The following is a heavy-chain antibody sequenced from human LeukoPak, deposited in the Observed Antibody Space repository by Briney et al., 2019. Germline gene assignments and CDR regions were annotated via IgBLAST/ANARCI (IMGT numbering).Heavy chain of an antibody. Sequence: SGGSLRLSCAASGFTFSSYAMSWVRQAPGKWLEWVSAISGSGGSTYYADSVKGRFTISRDNSKNTLYLQMNSLRAEDTAVYYCARGGCGVVIGMIDYWGQGTLATVSS. CDR1: GFTFSSYA. CDR3: ARGGCGVVIGMIDY. J-gene: IGHJ4*02. V-gene: IGHV3-23*01. D-gene: IGHD3-3*01. CDR2: ISGSGGST.